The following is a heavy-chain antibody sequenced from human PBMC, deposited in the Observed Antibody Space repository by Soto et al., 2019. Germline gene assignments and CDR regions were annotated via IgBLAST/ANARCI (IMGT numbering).Heavy chain of an antibody. CDR1: GGSISSGDYK. CDR2: IYYSGYN. J-gene: IGHJ4*02. CDR3: ARSDNYVPFEY. V-gene: IGHV4-30-4*01. D-gene: IGHD4-4*01. Sequence: QVQLQESGPGLVKPSQTLSLTCTVSGGSISSGDYKWSWIRQPPGKGLEWIGYIYYSGYNYNNPSLKSQVTMSVDTSKTLFSLKLSSVTAADTAAYYCARSDNYVPFEYWGQGTLVTVSS.